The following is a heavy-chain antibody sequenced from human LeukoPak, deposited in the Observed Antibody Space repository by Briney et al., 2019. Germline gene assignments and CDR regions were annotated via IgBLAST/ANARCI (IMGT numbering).Heavy chain of an antibody. CDR2: ISAYNVNT. J-gene: IGHJ4*02. CDR3: ASWAGYCASNNCYATSLDY. D-gene: IGHD2-2*01. V-gene: IGHV1-18*01. CDR1: GYTFSNYG. Sequence: GASVKVSCKASGYTFSNYGISWVRQAPGQGLEWMGWISAYNVNTNFAQKLQGRVTMTTDRSTNTAYMELRSLRSDDTAVYYCASWAGYCASNNCYATSLDYWGQGTLVTVSS.